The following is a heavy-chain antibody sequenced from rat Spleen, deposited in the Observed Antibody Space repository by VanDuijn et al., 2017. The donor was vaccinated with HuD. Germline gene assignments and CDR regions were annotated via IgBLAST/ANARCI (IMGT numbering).Heavy chain of an antibody. CDR2: ITSSGGTT. CDR1: GLSFSNYD. CDR3: TTDLAGQPDY. D-gene: IGHD5-1*01. J-gene: IGHJ2*01. V-gene: IGHV5-27*01. Sequence: EVQLVESGGGLVQPGRSMKLSCAASGLSFSNYDMAWVRQAPTKGLEWVAYITSSGGTTYYRDSVKGRFTISRDNAKSTLHLEMDSLRSEDMATYYCTTDLAGQPDYWGQGVMVTVSS.